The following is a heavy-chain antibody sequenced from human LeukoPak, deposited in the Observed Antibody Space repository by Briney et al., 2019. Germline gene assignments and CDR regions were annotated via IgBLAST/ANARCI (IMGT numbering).Heavy chain of an antibody. Sequence: GASMKVSCKASGYTFTSYGISWVRQAPGQGLEWMGWISAYNGNTNYAQKLQGRVTMTTDTSTSTAYMELRSLRSDDTAVYYCARDKTLGQYCSSTSCHGDFDYWGQGTLVTVSS. CDR1: GYTFTSYG. J-gene: IGHJ4*02. D-gene: IGHD2-2*01. CDR3: ARDKTLGQYCSSTSCHGDFDY. CDR2: ISAYNGNT. V-gene: IGHV1-18*01.